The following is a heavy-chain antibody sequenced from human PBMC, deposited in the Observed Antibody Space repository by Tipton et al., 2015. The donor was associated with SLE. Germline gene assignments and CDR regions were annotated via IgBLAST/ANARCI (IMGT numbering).Heavy chain of an antibody. J-gene: IGHJ4*02. CDR2: LYHSGST. CDR1: GGSISSSNW. Sequence: TLSLTCAVSGGSISSSNWWSWVRQPPGKGLEWIGSLYHSGSTYYNPSLKSRISMSIDTFKNQVFLRLNSVTAADTAVYYCARHDYDDNGYYMHYFDYWGQGTLVTVSS. V-gene: IGHV4-4*02. CDR3: ARHDYDDNGYYMHYFDY. D-gene: IGHD3-22*01.